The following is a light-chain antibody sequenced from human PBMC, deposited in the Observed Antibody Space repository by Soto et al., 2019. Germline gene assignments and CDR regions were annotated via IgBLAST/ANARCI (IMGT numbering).Light chain of an antibody. CDR1: QNVNNW. Sequence: DIQMTQFPSALSASVGDRVTITCRASQNVNNWLAWYQHKPGKAPQLLIYDASVLETGVPSRFSGSGSGTEFTLAISGLQSDDFATYSCQQYNTYWTFGLGTKVDIK. CDR2: DAS. V-gene: IGKV1-5*01. CDR3: QQYNTYWT. J-gene: IGKJ1*01.